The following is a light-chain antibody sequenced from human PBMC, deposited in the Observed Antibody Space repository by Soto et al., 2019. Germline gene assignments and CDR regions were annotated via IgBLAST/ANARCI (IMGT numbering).Light chain of an antibody. CDR2: GNS. CDR1: SSNIGAGYD. Sequence: QSVLTQPPSVSGAPGQRVTISCTGSSSNIGAGYDVHWYQQLPGTAPKLLIHGNSNRPSGVPDRFSGSKSGTSASLAITGLQDEDEADYYCQSYDSSLSGSVFGGETKLTVL. CDR3: QSYDSSLSGSV. J-gene: IGLJ3*02. V-gene: IGLV1-40*01.